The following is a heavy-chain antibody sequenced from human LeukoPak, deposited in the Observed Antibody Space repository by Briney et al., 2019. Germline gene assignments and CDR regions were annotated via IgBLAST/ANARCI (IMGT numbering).Heavy chain of an antibody. D-gene: IGHD1-26*01. CDR3: ARFQGATQRYFDQ. V-gene: IGHV4-4*07. J-gene: IGHJ4*02. CDR2: IYTSGST. CDR1: GASISSYY. Sequence: SETLSLTCTVSGASISSYYWSWVRQPAREGLEWIGRIYTSGSTNYKPSLKSRVTMSVDTSKNQFSLKLTSVTAADTAVYYCARFQGATQRYFDQWGQGTLVTVSP.